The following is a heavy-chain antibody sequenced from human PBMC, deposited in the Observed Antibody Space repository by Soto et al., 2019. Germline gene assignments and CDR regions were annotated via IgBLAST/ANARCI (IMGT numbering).Heavy chain of an antibody. CDR3: ARLVMDYYDSSGYFGR. D-gene: IGHD3-22*01. J-gene: IGHJ4*02. V-gene: IGHV4-34*01. Sequence: QVQLQQWGAGLLKPSETLSLTCAFYGGSFSGYYWSWFRQPPGKGREWIGEINHSGSTNYNPSLKSRVTISVDTSKNQFSLKLSSVTAADTAVYYCARLVMDYYDSSGYFGRWGQGTLVTVSS. CDR1: GGSFSGYY. CDR2: INHSGST.